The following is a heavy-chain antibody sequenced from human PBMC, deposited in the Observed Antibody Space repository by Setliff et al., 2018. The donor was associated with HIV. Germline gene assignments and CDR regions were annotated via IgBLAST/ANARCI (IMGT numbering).Heavy chain of an antibody. J-gene: IGHJ4*02. D-gene: IGHD5-12*01. Sequence: PSETLSLSCAASGFAFSGHQMSWVRQAPGKGLEWVAKIKQDGSDKYYVDSVKGRFTISRDNAKNSLYLQMTSLRAEDTAMYYCARDWRHGYDLNFDYWGQGTLVTVSS. CDR2: IKQDGSDK. CDR3: ARDWRHGYDLNFDY. CDR1: GFAFSGHQ. V-gene: IGHV3-7*01.